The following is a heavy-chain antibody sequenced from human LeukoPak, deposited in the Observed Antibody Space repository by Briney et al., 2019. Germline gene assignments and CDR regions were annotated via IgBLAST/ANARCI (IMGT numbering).Heavy chain of an antibody. J-gene: IGHJ5*02. CDR1: GGSISSGTYY. V-gene: IGHV4-61*02. Sequence: PSETLSLTCTVSGGSISSGTYYWRWLRQPAGKGLEWIGRVFTSGYTNYNPSLKSRVSISLDTSENQFSLKLTSVTAADTAMYYCARDGDYGSPYGAWGQGILVTVSS. CDR2: VFTSGYT. D-gene: IGHD3-10*01. CDR3: ARDGDYGSPYGA.